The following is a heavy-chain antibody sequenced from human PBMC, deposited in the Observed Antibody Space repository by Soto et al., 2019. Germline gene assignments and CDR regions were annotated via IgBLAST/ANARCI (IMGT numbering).Heavy chain of an antibody. D-gene: IGHD3-3*01. J-gene: IGHJ4*02. Sequence: VGSLRLSCAASGFTFSSYWMSWVRQAPGKGLEWVANIKQDGSEKYYVGSVKGRFTISRDNAKNSLYLQMNSLRAEDTAVYYCARDPLFTIFGVVIESFDYWGQGTLVTVSS. V-gene: IGHV3-7*01. CDR2: IKQDGSEK. CDR3: ARDPLFTIFGVVIESFDY. CDR1: GFTFSSYW.